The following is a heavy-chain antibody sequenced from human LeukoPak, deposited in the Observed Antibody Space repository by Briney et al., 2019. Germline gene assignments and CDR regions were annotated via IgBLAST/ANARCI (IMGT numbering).Heavy chain of an antibody. Sequence: GGSLRLSCAASGFTFSSYAMSWVRQAPGKGLEWVSAISGSGGSTYYADSVKGRFTISIDNSKNTLYLQMNSLRAEDTAVYYCAKTPYYDILTGYQYYFDYWGQGTLVTVSS. J-gene: IGHJ4*02. CDR2: ISGSGGST. CDR3: AKTPYYDILTGYQYYFDY. CDR1: GFTFSSYA. D-gene: IGHD3-9*01. V-gene: IGHV3-23*01.